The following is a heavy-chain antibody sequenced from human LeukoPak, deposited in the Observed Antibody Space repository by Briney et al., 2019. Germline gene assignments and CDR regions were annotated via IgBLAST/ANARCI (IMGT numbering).Heavy chain of an antibody. Sequence: ASVKVSCKASGYTFTSYGISWVRQAPGQGLEGMGWISAYNGNTNYAQKLQGRVTMTTDTSTSTAYMELRSLRSDDTAVYYCARMMVRGVISRSFDYWGQGTLVTVSS. J-gene: IGHJ4*02. D-gene: IGHD3-10*01. CDR3: ARMMVRGVISRSFDY. V-gene: IGHV1-18*01. CDR1: GYTFTSYG. CDR2: ISAYNGNT.